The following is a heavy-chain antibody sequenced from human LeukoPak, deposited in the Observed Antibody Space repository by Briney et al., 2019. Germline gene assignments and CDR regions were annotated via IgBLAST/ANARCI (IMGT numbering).Heavy chain of an antibody. CDR3: ARGLVGFYYGSGHSYYYGMDV. D-gene: IGHD3-10*01. J-gene: IGHJ6*02. CDR1: GDVFSGYY. Sequence: SETLSFTCNGYGDVFSGYYWTWSRKPPGKGLEWIGEINHSGSTNYNPSLKSRVTMSVDTSKNQFSLRLSSVTAADTAVYYCARGLVGFYYGSGHSYYYGMDVWGQGTTVTVSS. CDR2: INHSGST. V-gene: IGHV4-34*01.